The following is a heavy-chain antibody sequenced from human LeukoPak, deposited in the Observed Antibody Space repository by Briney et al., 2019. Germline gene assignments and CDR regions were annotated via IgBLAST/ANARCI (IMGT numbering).Heavy chain of an antibody. J-gene: IGHJ4*02. CDR3: AKGSLSYEVYFDY. V-gene: IGHV3-23*01. CDR1: GFTFSSYA. D-gene: IGHD3-10*01. Sequence: GGSLRLSGAASGFTFSSYAMSWVRQAPGKGLEWVSAISGSGGSTYYADSVKGRFTISRDNSKNTLYLQMNSLRAEDTAVYYCAKGSLSYEVYFDYWGQGTLVTVSS. CDR2: ISGSGGST.